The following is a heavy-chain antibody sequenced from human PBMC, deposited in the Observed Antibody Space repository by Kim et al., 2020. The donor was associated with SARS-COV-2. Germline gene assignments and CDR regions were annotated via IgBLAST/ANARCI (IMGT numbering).Heavy chain of an antibody. V-gene: IGHV3-15*01. D-gene: IGHD3-22*01. J-gene: IGHJ6*02. CDR2: IKSKTDGGTT. Sequence: GGSLRLSCAASGFTFSNAWMSWVRQAPGKGLEWVGRIKSKTDGGTTDYAAPVKGRFTISRDDSKNTLYLQMNSLKTEDTAVYYCTTDLPYPSLGDSSGYFHYYYYGMDVWGQGTTVTVSS. CDR1: GFTFSNAW. CDR3: TTDLPYPSLGDSSGYFHYYYYGMDV.